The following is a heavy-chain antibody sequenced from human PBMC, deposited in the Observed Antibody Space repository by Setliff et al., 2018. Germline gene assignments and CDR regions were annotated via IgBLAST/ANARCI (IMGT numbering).Heavy chain of an antibody. CDR3: ARGARLRYYVSSGYYDAANDY. J-gene: IGHJ4*02. CDR1: GGSISSGSYY. Sequence: KPSETLSLTCAVSGGSISSGSYYWSWIRQPAGKGLEWIGHIYTSGSTNYNPSLKRRVTISVDTSKNQFSLKLSSVTAADTSVYYCARGARLRYYVSSGYYDAANDYWCQGTLVTVSS. D-gene: IGHD3-22*01. CDR2: IYTSGST. V-gene: IGHV4-61*09.